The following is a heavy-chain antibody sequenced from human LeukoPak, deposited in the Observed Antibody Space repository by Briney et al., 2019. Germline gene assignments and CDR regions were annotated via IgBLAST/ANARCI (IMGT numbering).Heavy chain of an antibody. CDR1: GGSFSGYY. V-gene: IGHV4-34*01. CDR2: INHSGST. Sequence: PSETLSLTCAVYGGSFSGYYWSWIRQPPGKGLEWIGEINHSGSTNYNPSLKSRVTISVDTSKNQFSPKLNSVTAADTAVYYCARGYCSGGSCYSLHYYYYMDVWGKGTTVTVSS. CDR3: ARGYCSGGSCYSLHYYYYMDV. D-gene: IGHD2-15*01. J-gene: IGHJ6*03.